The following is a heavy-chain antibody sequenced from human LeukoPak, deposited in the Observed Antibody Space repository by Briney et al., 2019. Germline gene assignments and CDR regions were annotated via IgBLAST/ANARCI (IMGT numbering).Heavy chain of an antibody. V-gene: IGHV1-2*02. Sequence: ASVKVSCKASGYTFTGYYMHWVRQAPGQGLEWMGWINPNSGGTNYAQKFQGRVTMTRDTSISTAYMELSRLRSDDTAVYYCARDYDISTGLYYFDYWGQGTLVTVSS. J-gene: IGHJ4*02. CDR2: INPNSGGT. CDR3: ARDYDISTGLYYFDY. CDR1: GYTFTGYY. D-gene: IGHD3-9*01.